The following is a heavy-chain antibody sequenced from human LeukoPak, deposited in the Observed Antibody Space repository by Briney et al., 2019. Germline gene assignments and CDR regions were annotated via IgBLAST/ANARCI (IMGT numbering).Heavy chain of an antibody. J-gene: IGHJ3*02. Sequence: GGSLRLSCTAYGFTFSDYYMSWIRQAPGKGLEWVSYISSSSSYTKYADPVKGRITISRDNARNSLYLQMNSLRAEDTAVYYCLPLLARPYVEDGFDIWGQGTMVTVSS. CDR1: GFTFSDYY. CDR2: ISSSSSYT. V-gene: IGHV3-11*06. D-gene: IGHD2/OR15-2a*01. CDR3: LPLLARPYVEDGFDI.